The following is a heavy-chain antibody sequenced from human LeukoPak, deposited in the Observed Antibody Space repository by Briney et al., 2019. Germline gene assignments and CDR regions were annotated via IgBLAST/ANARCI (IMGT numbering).Heavy chain of an antibody. V-gene: IGHV3-23*01. CDR1: GFTFSSYA. CDR3: AKAVSLGVAVAVDY. Sequence: GGSLRLSCAASGFTFSSYAMSWVRQAPGKGLEWVSAISGSGGSTYYADSVKGRFTISRDNSKNTLYLQMNSLRAEDTAVYYCAKAVSLGVAVAVDYWGQGTLVTVSS. CDR2: ISGSGGST. J-gene: IGHJ4*02. D-gene: IGHD6-19*01.